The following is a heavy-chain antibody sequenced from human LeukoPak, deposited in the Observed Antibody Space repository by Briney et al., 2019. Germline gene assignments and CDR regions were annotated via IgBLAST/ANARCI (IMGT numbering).Heavy chain of an antibody. J-gene: IGHJ5*02. CDR3: ARDHTGAGSPNWFDP. D-gene: IGHD5-18*01. CDR1: GGSISSYY. Sequence: ASETLSLTCTVSGGSISSYYWSWIRQPPGKGLEWIGYIYYSGSTNYNPSLKSRVTISVDTSKNQFSLKLSSVTAADTAVYYCARDHTGAGSPNWFDPWAREPWSPSPQ. V-gene: IGHV4-59*01. CDR2: IYYSGST.